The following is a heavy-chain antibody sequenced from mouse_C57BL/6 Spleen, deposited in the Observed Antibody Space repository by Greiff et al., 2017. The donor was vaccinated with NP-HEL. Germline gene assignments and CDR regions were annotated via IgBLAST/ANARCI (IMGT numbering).Heavy chain of an antibody. J-gene: IGHJ2*01. CDR1: GYTFTDHI. Sequence: QVQLHQSGAELASPGASVTLSCKASGYTFTDHIMNWVKKRPGQGLEWIGRIYPVSGETNYNQQFMGKATFSVDRASSTGYMEVNSLTSEDPAVYYCGRGGYDGSLDYWGKGTTLTVSS. V-gene: IGHV1-11*01. CDR2: IYPVSGET. D-gene: IGHD2-14*01. CDR3: GRGGYDGSLDY.